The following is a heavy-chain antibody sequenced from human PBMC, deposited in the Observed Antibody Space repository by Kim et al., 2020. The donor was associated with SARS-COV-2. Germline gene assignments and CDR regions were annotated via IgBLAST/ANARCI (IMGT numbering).Heavy chain of an antibody. CDR1: GYTFTSYG. J-gene: IGHJ6*02. Sequence: ASVKVSCKASGYTFTSYGISWVRQAPGQGLEWMGWISAYNGNTNYAQKLQGRVTMTTDTSTSTAYMELRSLRSDDTAVYYCARGGTGTTRAYYYYGMDVWGQGTTVTVSS. CDR3: ARGGTGTTRAYYYYGMDV. V-gene: IGHV1-18*01. D-gene: IGHD1-7*01. CDR2: ISAYNGNT.